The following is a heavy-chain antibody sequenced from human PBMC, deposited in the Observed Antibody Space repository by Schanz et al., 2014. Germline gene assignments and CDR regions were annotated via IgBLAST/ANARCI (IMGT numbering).Heavy chain of an antibody. D-gene: IGHD3-3*01. CDR1: GYTFTTYA. V-gene: IGHV1-18*01. CDR3: ARSAGRDFWSGYYTRFDY. Sequence: QVQLVQSGAEVKKPGASVRVSCKASGYTFTTYAMSGVRQAPGQGLEWVGWISVYTGNTKYGQKVQGRVTMTADTSTSTVYMELRSLRSDDTAVYYCARSAGRDFWSGYYTRFDYWGQGTLVTVSS. CDR2: ISVYTGNT. J-gene: IGHJ4*02.